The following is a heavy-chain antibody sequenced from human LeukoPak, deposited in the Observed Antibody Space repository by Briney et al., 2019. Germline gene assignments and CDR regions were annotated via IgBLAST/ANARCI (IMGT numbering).Heavy chain of an antibody. D-gene: IGHD2-15*01. CDR2: ISGSGGST. CDR1: GFTFSSYA. V-gene: IGHV3-23*01. CDR3: ANGYCSGGSCYSPFDY. Sequence: GGSLRLSCAASGFTFSSYAMSWVCQAPGKGLEWVSAISGSGGSTYYADSVKGRFTISRDNSKNTLYLQMNSLRAEDTTVYYCANGYCSGGSCYSPFDYWGQGTLVTVSS. J-gene: IGHJ4*02.